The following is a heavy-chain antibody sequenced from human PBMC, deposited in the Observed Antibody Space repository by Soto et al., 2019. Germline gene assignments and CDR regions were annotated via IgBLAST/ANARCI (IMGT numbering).Heavy chain of an antibody. D-gene: IGHD4-17*01. CDR2: IGTAGDT. CDR1: GFTFSSYD. V-gene: IGHV3-13*01. CDR3: AREPDYGDSPGYYGMDV. J-gene: IGHJ6*02. Sequence: GGSLRLSCPASGFTFSSYDMHWVRQATGKGLEWVSAIGTAGDTYYPGSVKGRFTISRENAKNSLYLQMNSLRAEDTAVYYCAREPDYGDSPGYYGMDVWGQGTTVTVSS.